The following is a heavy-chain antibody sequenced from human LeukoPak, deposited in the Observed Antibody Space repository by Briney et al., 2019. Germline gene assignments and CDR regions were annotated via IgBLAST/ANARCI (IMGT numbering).Heavy chain of an antibody. CDR2: IYHSGST. V-gene: IGHV4-30-2*01. CDR3: ARDAGSSSTSCWKTAGCYYMDV. J-gene: IGHJ6*03. Sequence: SQTLSLTCSVSGGSISSGGCYWSWIRQPTGKGLEWIGYIYHSGSTYYNPSLKSRVTISVDRSKNQFSLKLSSVTAADTAVYYCARDAGSSSTSCWKTAGCYYMDVWGKGTSVTVSS. D-gene: IGHD2-2*01. CDR1: GGSISSGGCY.